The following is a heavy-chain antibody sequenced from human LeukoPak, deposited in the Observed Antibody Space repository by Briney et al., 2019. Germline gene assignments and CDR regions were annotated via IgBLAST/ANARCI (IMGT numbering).Heavy chain of an antibody. CDR1: GASFNGDDQY. CDR3: SRGLDSRKLGY. Sequence: SETLFLTCTVSGASFNGDDQYWNWIRQSPGKGLEWIGSIHPSGMLYNNPSLESRVTMSRDTSKNQFSLNLNSVTAADTAVYFCSRGLDSRKLGYWGQGILVTVSS. CDR2: IHPSGML. V-gene: IGHV4-31*03. D-gene: IGHD3-22*01. J-gene: IGHJ4*02.